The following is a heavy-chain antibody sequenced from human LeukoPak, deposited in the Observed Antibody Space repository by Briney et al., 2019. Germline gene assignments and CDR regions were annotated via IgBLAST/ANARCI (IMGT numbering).Heavy chain of an antibody. J-gene: IGHJ3*02. CDR3: AKSEVVVPASMGIDAFDI. CDR2: ISYDGSNK. Sequence: HPGGSLRLPCAASGFTFSSYAMHWVRQAPGKGLEWVAVISYDGSNKYYADSVKGRFTISRDNSKSTLYLQMNSLRAEDTAVYYCAKSEVVVPASMGIDAFDIWGQGTMVTVSS. V-gene: IGHV3-30-3*02. CDR1: GFTFSSYA. D-gene: IGHD2-2*01.